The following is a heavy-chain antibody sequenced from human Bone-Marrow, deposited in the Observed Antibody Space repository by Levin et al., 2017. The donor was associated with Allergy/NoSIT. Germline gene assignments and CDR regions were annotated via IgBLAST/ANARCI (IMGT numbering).Heavy chain of an antibody. Sequence: SLKISCAASGFTFSSYGMHWVRQAPGKGLEWVAVISYDGSNKYYAESVKGRFTISRDNSKNTLYLQMNSLRAEDTAVFYCAREKYTYCCGALPYWGQGTLVTVSS. J-gene: IGHJ4*02. CDR2: ISYDGSNK. CDR1: GFTFSSYG. V-gene: IGHV3-30*03. D-gene: IGHD2-15*01. CDR3: AREKYTYCCGALPY.